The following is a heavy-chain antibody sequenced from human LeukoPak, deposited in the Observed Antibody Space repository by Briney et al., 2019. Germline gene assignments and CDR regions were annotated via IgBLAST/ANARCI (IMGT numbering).Heavy chain of an antibody. CDR2: IYHSGST. CDR1: GYSISSGYY. CDR3: ARQSSQGALMGY. D-gene: IGHD4/OR15-4a*01. V-gene: IGHV4-38-2*01. J-gene: IGHJ4*02. Sequence: PETLSLTCAVSGYSISSGYYWGWIRQPPGKGLEWIGSIYHSGSTYYNPSLKSRVTISVDTSKNQFSLKLSSVTAADTAVYYCARQSSQGALMGYWGQGTLVTVSS.